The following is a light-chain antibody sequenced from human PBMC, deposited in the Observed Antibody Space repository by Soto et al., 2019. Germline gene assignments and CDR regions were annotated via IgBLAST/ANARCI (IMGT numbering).Light chain of an antibody. CDR3: QQSYSTPLFT. CDR1: QSISSY. J-gene: IGKJ3*01. Sequence: DIQMTQSPSSLSASVGDRVTITCRASQSISSYLNWYQQKPGKAPKLLIYAASSLQSGVPSRFSGSGSGTDFPLTISSLHPEDFATYYCQQSYSTPLFTFGPGTKVDIK. V-gene: IGKV1-39*01. CDR2: AAS.